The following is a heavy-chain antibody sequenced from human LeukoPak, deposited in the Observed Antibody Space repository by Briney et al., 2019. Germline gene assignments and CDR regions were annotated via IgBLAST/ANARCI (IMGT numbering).Heavy chain of an antibody. Sequence: GGSLRLSCAASGFTFSSYGMHWVRQAPGKGLEWVAVISYDGSNKYYTDSVKGRFTISRDNSKNTLYLQMNSLRAEDTAVYYYAKWGGWYDAFDIWGQGTMVTVSS. V-gene: IGHV3-30*18. D-gene: IGHD6-19*01. J-gene: IGHJ3*02. CDR3: AKWGGWYDAFDI. CDR1: GFTFSSYG. CDR2: ISYDGSNK.